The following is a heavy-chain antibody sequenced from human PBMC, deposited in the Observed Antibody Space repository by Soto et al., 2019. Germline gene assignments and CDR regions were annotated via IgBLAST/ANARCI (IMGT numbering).Heavy chain of an antibody. Sequence: QVQLQQWGAGLLKPSETLSLTCAVYGGSFSGYYWSGIRQPPGKGLEWIGEIHHSGSTNYNPSLKSRVTISVATSKNQFSLKLSSVTAADTAVYYCARTFYGSGSYYNPVFDYWGQGTLVTVSS. CDR3: ARTFYGSGSYYNPVFDY. J-gene: IGHJ4*02. CDR2: IHHSGST. D-gene: IGHD3-10*01. V-gene: IGHV4-34*01. CDR1: GGSFSGYY.